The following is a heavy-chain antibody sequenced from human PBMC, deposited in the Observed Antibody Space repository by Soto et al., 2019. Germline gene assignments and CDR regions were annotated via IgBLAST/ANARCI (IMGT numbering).Heavy chain of an antibody. J-gene: IGHJ4*02. V-gene: IGHV4-34*01. CDR3: ARGTLKYSGSYYFDY. D-gene: IGHD1-26*01. CDR1: GGSFSGYY. CDR2: INHSGST. Sequence: MSLTCAVYGGSFSGYYWSWIRQPPGKGLEWIGEINHSGSTNYNPSLKSRVTISVDTSKNQFSLKLSSVTAADTAVYYCARGTLKYSGSYYFDYWGQGTLVTVSS.